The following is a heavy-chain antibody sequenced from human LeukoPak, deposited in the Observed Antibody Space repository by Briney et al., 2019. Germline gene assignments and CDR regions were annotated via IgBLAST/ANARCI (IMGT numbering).Heavy chain of an antibody. CDR1: GGSFSGYY. Sequence: SETLSLTCAVYGGSFSGYYWSWIRQPPGKGLEWIGEINHSGSTNYNPSLKSRVTISVDTSKNQFSLKLSSVTAADTAVYYCARVWVVAGTRGWFDPWGQGTLVTVSS. CDR2: INHSGST. CDR3: ARVWVVAGTRGWFDP. J-gene: IGHJ5*02. D-gene: IGHD6-19*01. V-gene: IGHV4-34*01.